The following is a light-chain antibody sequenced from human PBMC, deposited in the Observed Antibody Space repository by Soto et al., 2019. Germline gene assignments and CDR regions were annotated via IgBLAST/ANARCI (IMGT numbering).Light chain of an antibody. V-gene: IGKV1-5*01. J-gene: IGKJ1*01. CDR2: DAS. CDR3: QHYGGMWA. CDR1: QTITRW. Sequence: DLQMTQSPSTLSASVGDRVTITCRASQTITRWMAWYQQKPGKAPKVLIYDASNLESGVPSRFSGSGSGTEFILTISSLQPDDFTTYYCQHYGGMWAFGQGTKVEVK.